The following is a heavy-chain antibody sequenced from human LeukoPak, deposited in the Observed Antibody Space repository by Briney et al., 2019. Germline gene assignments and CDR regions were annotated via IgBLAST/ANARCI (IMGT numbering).Heavy chain of an antibody. J-gene: IGHJ3*02. CDR1: GGSITSYF. D-gene: IGHD1-26*01. CDR3: ERLSGRHDAFDI. V-gene: IGHV4-4*09. CDR2: IYTSGST. Sequence: SETLSLTCTVSGGSITSYFWSWIRPPPGKGLEWIGYIYTSGSTNYNPSLKSRVTISVDTSKNQFSLKRSSVTAADTAVYYCERLSGRHDAFDIWGQGTMVTVSS.